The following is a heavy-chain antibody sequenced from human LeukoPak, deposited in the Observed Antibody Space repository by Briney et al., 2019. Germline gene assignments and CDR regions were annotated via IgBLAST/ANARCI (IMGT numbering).Heavy chain of an antibody. CDR2: IYTSGTT. CDR1: GGSISSYS. Sequence: SETLSLTCIVSGGSISSYSWTWIRQPAGEGLEWIGRIYTSGTTNYNPSLKSRVTMSVDTSKNQFSLKLSSVTAADTAVYYCARAGRYGSSWYGVGNWFDPWGQGTLVTVSS. D-gene: IGHD6-13*01. CDR3: ARAGRYGSSWYGVGNWFDP. V-gene: IGHV4-4*07. J-gene: IGHJ5*02.